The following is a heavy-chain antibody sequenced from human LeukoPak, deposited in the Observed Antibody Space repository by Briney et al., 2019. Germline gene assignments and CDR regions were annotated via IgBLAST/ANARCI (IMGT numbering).Heavy chain of an antibody. D-gene: IGHD3-10*01. CDR2: FDPEDGET. CDR3: ATALYGSGSYRLTPGYYYYGMDV. Sequence: GASVKVSCKVSGYTLTELSMHWVRQAPGKGLEWMGGFDPEDGETIYAQKFQGRVTMTKDTSTDTAYMELSSLRSEDTAVYYCATALYGSGSYRLTPGYYYYGMDVWGQGTTVTVSS. CDR1: GYTLTELS. J-gene: IGHJ6*02. V-gene: IGHV1-24*01.